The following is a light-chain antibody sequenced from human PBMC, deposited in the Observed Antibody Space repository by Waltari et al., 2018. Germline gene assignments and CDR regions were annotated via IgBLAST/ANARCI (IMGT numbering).Light chain of an antibody. J-gene: IGLJ2*01. CDR1: SSVVGSHNL. V-gene: IGLV2-23*01. Sequence: QSALPQPASVSGSPGQSITISCNGTSSVVGSHNLVSWYQHHPGKAPKLIIYEDTKRPSGVSNRFSGSKSGNTASLTISGLQAEDEADYYCCSYAGGTASILLGGGTKLTVL. CDR2: EDT. CDR3: CSYAGGTASIL.